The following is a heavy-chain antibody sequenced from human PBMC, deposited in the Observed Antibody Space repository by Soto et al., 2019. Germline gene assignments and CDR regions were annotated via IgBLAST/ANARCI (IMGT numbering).Heavy chain of an antibody. CDR1: GYTFSSYG. D-gene: IGHD1-26*01. V-gene: IGHV1-18*01. CDR3: ARERKWEPLPY. CDR2: INGNTGHT. J-gene: IGHJ4*02. Sequence: QVQLVQSGAEVREPGPPVKVSCKTSGYTFSSYGTTWVRQAPGKGLEWMGWINGNTGHTIYAMNLEDRLTISTDTSTSTAYMELRSLKSDDTAVYYCARERKWEPLPYWGQGTLVTVSS.